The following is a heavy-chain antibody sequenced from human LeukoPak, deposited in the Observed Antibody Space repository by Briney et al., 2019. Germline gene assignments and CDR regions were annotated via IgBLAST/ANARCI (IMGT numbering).Heavy chain of an antibody. Sequence: PGGSLRLSCAASGFTFSSYAMSWVRQALGKGLEWVSAISGSGGSTYYADSVKGRFTISRDNSKNTLYLQMNSLRAEDTAVYYCAKDVTDSGWYFPLGYWGQGTLVTVSS. V-gene: IGHV3-23*01. CDR3: AKDVTDSGWYFPLGY. J-gene: IGHJ4*02. CDR2: ISGSGGST. CDR1: GFTFSSYA. D-gene: IGHD6-19*01.